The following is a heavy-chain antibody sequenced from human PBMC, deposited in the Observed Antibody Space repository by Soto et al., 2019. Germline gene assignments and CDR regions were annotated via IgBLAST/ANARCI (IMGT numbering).Heavy chain of an antibody. CDR3: APEGAGFRY. D-gene: IGHD1-26*01. CDR2: VRTTGYNYAT. J-gene: IGHJ4*02. V-gene: IGHV3-73*02. CDR1: GFTFSGSA. Sequence: EVQLVESGGGLVQPGGSLKLSCAVSGFTFSGSAMHWVRQASGEGLEWVGRVRTTGYNYATAYAASVKGRFIISRDDLKDTTYLQMNSLKPEDTAVYYCAPEGAGFRYWGQGALVTVSS.